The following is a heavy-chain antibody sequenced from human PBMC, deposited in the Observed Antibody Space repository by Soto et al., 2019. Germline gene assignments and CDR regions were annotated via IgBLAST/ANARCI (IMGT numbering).Heavy chain of an antibody. CDR2: IWYDGSNK. V-gene: IGHV3-33*01. Sequence: GGSLRLSCAASGFPFSSYGMHWVRPDPGKGLEWVAVIWYDGSNKYYADSVKGRFTISRDNSKNTLYLQMNSLRAEDTAVYYCASGYCSGGSCFDYWGQGTLVTVSS. J-gene: IGHJ4*02. CDR3: ASGYCSGGSCFDY. CDR1: GFPFSSYG. D-gene: IGHD2-15*01.